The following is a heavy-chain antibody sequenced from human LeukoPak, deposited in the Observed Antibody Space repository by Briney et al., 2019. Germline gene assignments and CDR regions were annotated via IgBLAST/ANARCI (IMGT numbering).Heavy chain of an antibody. CDR3: ARAVRGGYNWFDP. J-gene: IGHJ5*02. CDR2: IYYSGST. Sequence: SETLSLTCTVSGGSISTGGYCWSWIRQHPGKGLEWIGYIYYSGSTYYNPSLKSRVTISVDTSKNQFSLKLSSVTAADTAVYYCARAVRGGYNWFDPWGQGTLVTVSS. D-gene: IGHD3-16*02. CDR1: GGSISTGGYC. V-gene: IGHV4-31*03.